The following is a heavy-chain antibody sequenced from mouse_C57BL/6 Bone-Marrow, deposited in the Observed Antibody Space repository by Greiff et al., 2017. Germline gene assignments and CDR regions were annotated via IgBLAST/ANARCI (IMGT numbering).Heavy chain of an antibody. CDR2: IYPGDGDT. Sequence: VKLVESGPELVKPGASVKISCKASGYAFSSSWMNWVKQRPGKGLEWIGRIYPGDGDTNYNGKFKGKATLTADKSSSTAYMQLSSLTSEDSAVYFCASRTGFDYFDYWGQGTTLTVSS. CDR1: GYAFSSSW. CDR3: ASRTGFDYFDY. J-gene: IGHJ2*01. V-gene: IGHV1-82*01. D-gene: IGHD4-1*01.